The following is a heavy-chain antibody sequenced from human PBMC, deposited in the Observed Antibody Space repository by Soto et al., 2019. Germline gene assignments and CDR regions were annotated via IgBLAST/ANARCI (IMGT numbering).Heavy chain of an antibody. CDR1: GFTFSDHY. J-gene: IGHJ4*02. D-gene: IGHD6-19*01. CDR3: ARGLRVAGAYYFDY. Sequence: EVQLVESGGGLVQPGGSLRLSCAASGFTFSDHYMDWVRLATGEGLEWVGRTRNKANSYTTEYAASVKGRFSISRDDSKNSLYLQMNSLKTEDTAVYYCARGLRVAGAYYFDYWGQGTLVTVSS. V-gene: IGHV3-72*01. CDR2: TRNKANSYTT.